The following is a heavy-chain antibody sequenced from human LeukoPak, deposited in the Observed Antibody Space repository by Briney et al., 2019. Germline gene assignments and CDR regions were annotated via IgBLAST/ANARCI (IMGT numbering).Heavy chain of an antibody. CDR1: GGSFSGYY. J-gene: IGHJ4*02. CDR2: INHSGST. D-gene: IGHD6-19*01. V-gene: IGHV4-34*01. Sequence: KPSETLSLTCAVYGGSFSGYYWSWIRQPPGKGLEWIGEINHSGSTNYNPSLKSRVTISVDTSKNQFSLKLSSVTAADTAVYYCARGSGWYKFLLSWGQGTLVTVSS. CDR3: ARGSGWYKFLLS.